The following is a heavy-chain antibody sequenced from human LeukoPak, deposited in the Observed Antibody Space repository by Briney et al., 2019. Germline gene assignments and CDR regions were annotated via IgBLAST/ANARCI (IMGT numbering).Heavy chain of an antibody. Sequence: SETLSLTCTVSGGSISSSSYYWSWIRQPPGKGLEWIGEINHSGSTNYNPSLKTRVTISVDTSKNQFSLKLTSVTAADTAVYYCARVEYDSSGYNLYYFDYWGQGTLVTVPS. CDR3: ARVEYDSSGYNLYYFDY. V-gene: IGHV4-39*07. D-gene: IGHD3-22*01. J-gene: IGHJ4*02. CDR1: GGSISSSSYY. CDR2: INHSGST.